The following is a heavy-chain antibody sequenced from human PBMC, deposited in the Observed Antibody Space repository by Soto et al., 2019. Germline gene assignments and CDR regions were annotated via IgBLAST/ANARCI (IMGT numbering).Heavy chain of an antibody. Sequence: GGSLRLSCAASGFTFSRHAMNWVRQAPGKGLEWVAVISYDGKEKFYADSVKGRFTISRDNSRNTLYLEMNSLRAEDTTVYFCARGHYEADYSTYRAIDYWGQGTLVTVSS. V-gene: IGHV3-30*04. CDR1: GFTFSRHA. CDR2: ISYDGKEK. CDR3: ARGHYEADYSTYRAIDY. J-gene: IGHJ4*02. D-gene: IGHD4-4*01.